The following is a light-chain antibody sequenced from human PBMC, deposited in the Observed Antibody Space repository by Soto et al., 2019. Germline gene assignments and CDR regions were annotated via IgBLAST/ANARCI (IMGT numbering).Light chain of an antibody. CDR1: QSVSSY. J-gene: IGKJ5*01. CDR2: GAS. CDR3: QQYGSSSLT. Sequence: EIVLTQSPGSLSLSPGERATLSCRASQSVSSYLAWYQQKPGQAPRLLIYGASSRTTGIPDRFSGSGSGTDFALTISRLEPEDFAVYYYQQYGSSSLTFGQGTRVEIK. V-gene: IGKV3-20*01.